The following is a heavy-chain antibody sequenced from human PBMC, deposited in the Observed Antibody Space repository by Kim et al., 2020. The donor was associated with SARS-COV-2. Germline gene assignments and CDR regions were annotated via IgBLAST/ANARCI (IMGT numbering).Heavy chain of an antibody. CDR3: VKGGGGAYDY. CDR1: GDSVSTNSAT. D-gene: IGHD1-26*01. J-gene: IGHJ4*02. CDR2: TYYRSKWIN. V-gene: IGHV6-1*01. Sequence: SQTLSLTCAISGDSVSTNSATWNWIRQSPSRGLEWLGRTYYRSKWINDYALSVKSRVTINPDTSKNQFSLQLTSVTPEDTAMYYCVKGGGGAYDYWGQGT.